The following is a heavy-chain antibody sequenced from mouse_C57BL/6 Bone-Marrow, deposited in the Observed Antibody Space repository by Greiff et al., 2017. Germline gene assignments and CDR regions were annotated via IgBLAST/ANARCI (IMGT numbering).Heavy chain of an antibody. CDR2: IYPRDGST. CDR3: ATYAMDY. V-gene: IGHV1-78*01. J-gene: IGHJ4*01. CDR1: GYTFTDHT. Sequence: VQLQESDAELVKPGASVKISCKVSGYTFTDHTIHWMKQRPEQGLEWIGYIYPRDGSTKYNEKFKGKATLTVEKSSSTVYLELSRLTSDDSAVYYCATYAMDYWGQGTSVTVSS.